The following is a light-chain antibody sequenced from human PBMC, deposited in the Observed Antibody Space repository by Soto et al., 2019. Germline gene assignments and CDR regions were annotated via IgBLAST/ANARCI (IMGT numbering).Light chain of an antibody. CDR1: QSVSSY. Sequence: EILVTQSPATLPLSLGERATLSCRSSQSVSSYLAWYQQKPGQAPRRLIYDASNRATGIPARFSRSGSGTDFTLTISSLEPEDFAVYYCQQRSNWPLTFGGGTKVDI. CDR3: QQRSNWPLT. V-gene: IGKV3-11*01. CDR2: DAS. J-gene: IGKJ4*01.